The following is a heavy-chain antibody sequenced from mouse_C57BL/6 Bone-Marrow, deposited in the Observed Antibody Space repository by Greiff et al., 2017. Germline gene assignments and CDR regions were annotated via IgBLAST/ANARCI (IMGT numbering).Heavy chain of an antibody. V-gene: IGHV1-78*01. CDR1: GYTFTDHT. J-gene: IGHJ1*03. CDR3: AKNYGSSDWYVVV. CDR2: IYPRDGST. D-gene: IGHD1-1*01. Sequence: VQLQQSDAELVKPGASVKISCKVSGYTFTDHTIHWMKQRPEQGLEWIGYIYPRDGSTKYNEKFKGKATLTADKSSSTAYMQLNSLTSEDSAVYFCAKNYGSSDWYVVVWGTGTTVTVTS.